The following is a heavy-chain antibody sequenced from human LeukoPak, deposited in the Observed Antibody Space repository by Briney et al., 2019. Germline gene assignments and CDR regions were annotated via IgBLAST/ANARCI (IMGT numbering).Heavy chain of an antibody. J-gene: IGHJ4*02. CDR3: ARAEQQLDY. D-gene: IGHD6-13*01. CDR2: INHSGST. Sequence: SETLSLTCAVYGGSFSGYYWSWIRQPPGKGLEWIGEINHSGSTNYNPSLKSRVTISVDTSKNQFSLKLSSVTAADTAVYYRARAEQQLDYWGQGTLVTVSS. CDR1: GGSFSGYY. V-gene: IGHV4-34*01.